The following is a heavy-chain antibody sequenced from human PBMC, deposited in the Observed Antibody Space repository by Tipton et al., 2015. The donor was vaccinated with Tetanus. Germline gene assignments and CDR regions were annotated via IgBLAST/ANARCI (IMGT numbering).Heavy chain of an antibody. CDR1: GYTFTGYY. V-gene: IGHV1-2*02. J-gene: IGHJ6*01. CDR2: IDPNSGGT. D-gene: IGHD3-16*01. CDR3: GGDGGDYIYYGVGV. Sequence: QLVQSGAEMKKPGASVKVSCKASGYTFTGYYIYWVRQAPGQGLEWMGWIDPNSGGTVYAQKFQGRVTMTRDTSISTASMELRRLRSDDKAVYYCGGDGGDYIYYGVGVWGGGATVTVS.